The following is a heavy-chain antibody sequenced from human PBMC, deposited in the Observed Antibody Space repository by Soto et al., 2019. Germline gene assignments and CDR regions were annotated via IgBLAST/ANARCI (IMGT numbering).Heavy chain of an antibody. J-gene: IGHJ4*02. V-gene: IGHV4-59*01. CDR2: IFYTGST. CDR1: DGSISSYY. Sequence: QVQLQESGPGLVKPSETLSLTCTVSDGSISSYYWGWIRQPPGKGLEWIGYIFYTGSTNYNPSLKSRVTRSVDTSKNQFSLKLSSVTAADTAVYYCASHYPLGNNWNYFDYWGQGTLVTVSS. D-gene: IGHD1-1*01. CDR3: ASHYPLGNNWNYFDY.